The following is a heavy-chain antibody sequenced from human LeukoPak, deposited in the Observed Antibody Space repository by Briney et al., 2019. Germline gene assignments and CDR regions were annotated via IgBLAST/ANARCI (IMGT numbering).Heavy chain of an antibody. V-gene: IGHV5-51*01. J-gene: IGHJ2*01. CDR3: ARHFHPAETTGGYFDL. CDR1: GYNFTPYW. D-gene: IGHD4-17*01. CDR2: TFAGYSYT. Sequence: GASLQISSQSSGYNFTPYWIVWVRQMPGKGLEWMGITFAGYSYTIYSPSFQGQVTISVDKSISTAYLQWSSLKASDTAMYYCARHFHPAETTGGYFDLWGRGTLVTVSA.